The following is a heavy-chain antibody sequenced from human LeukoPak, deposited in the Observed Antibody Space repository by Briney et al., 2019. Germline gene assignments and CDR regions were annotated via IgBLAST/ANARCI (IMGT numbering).Heavy chain of an antibody. CDR2: INSDGSST. CDR3: AGVTGYQLLAGYFYYMDV. Sequence: GGSLRLSCAASGFTFSSYWMHWVRQAPGKGLVWVSRINSDGSSTTYADSVRGRFTISRDNAKNTLYLQMNSLRAEDTAVYYCAGVTGYQLLAGYFYYMDVWGKGTTVTVSS. D-gene: IGHD2-2*01. CDR1: GFTFSSYW. V-gene: IGHV3-74*01. J-gene: IGHJ6*03.